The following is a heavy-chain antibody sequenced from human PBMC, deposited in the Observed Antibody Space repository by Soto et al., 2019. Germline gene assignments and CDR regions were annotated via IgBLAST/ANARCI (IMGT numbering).Heavy chain of an antibody. CDR2: IWYDGSNK. V-gene: IGHV3-33*01. Sequence: GSLRLSCAASGFTFSSYGMHWVRQAPGKGLEWVAVIWYDGSNKYYADSVKGRFTISRDNSKNTLYLQMNSLRAEDTAVYYCAREEKKDYDFWSGYSLYYYYYGMDGWGQGTAVTVSS. J-gene: IGHJ6*02. D-gene: IGHD3-3*01. CDR1: GFTFSSYG. CDR3: AREEKKDYDFWSGYSLYYYYYGMDG.